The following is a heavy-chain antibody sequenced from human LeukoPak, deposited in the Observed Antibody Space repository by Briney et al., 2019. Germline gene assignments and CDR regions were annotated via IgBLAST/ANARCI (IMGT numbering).Heavy chain of an antibody. CDR1: GYTFTSYG. Sequence: ASVKVSCKASGYTFTSYGIGWVRQAPGQGLEWMGWISADKTNTNYAQNLQGRVTVTTDTSTSTAYMELRSLRSDDTAVYYCARVRRGLDSSSWYPDYWGQGTLVTVSS. CDR3: ARVRRGLDSSSWYPDY. D-gene: IGHD6-13*01. V-gene: IGHV1-18*01. CDR2: ISADKTNT. J-gene: IGHJ4*02.